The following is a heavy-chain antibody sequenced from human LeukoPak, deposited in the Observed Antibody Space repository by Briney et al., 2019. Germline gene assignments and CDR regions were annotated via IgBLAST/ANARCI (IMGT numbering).Heavy chain of an antibody. CDR1: GFTFDDYA. V-gene: IGHV3-9*01. CDR2: VSWNSGSI. CDR3: AKDIDYGGTRTPHYFDY. D-gene: IGHD4-23*01. Sequence: GGSLRLSCAASGFTFDDYAMHWVRQAPGKGLEWVSGVSWNSGSIGYADSVKGRFTISRDNAKNSLYLQMNSLRAEDTALYYCAKDIDYGGTRTPHYFDYWGQGTLVTVSS. J-gene: IGHJ4*02.